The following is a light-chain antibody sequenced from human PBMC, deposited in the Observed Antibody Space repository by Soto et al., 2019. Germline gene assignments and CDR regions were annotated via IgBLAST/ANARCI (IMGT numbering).Light chain of an antibody. J-gene: IGKJ1*01. CDR3: QQYNSYSPT. Sequence: DIQMTQYPSTLSASVGERVTISCRASQSISSWLAWYQQKPGKAPKLLIYKASSLESGVPSRFSGSGSGTEFTLTISSLQPDGFATYYCQQYNSYSPTFGQGTKVDIK. CDR2: KAS. CDR1: QSISSW. V-gene: IGKV1-5*03.